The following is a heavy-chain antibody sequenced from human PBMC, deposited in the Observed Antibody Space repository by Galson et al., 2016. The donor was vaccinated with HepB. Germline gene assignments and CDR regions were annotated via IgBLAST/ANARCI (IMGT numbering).Heavy chain of an antibody. CDR1: GYTLTGYY. CDR3: AREGGYSSSSGYFYYGMDV. Sequence: SVKVSCKASGYTLTGYYMHWVRQAPEQGLEWMGWINPNTGDTNYAQKFQGWVTMTRDTSINTAYMELSRLKSDDTAVYYCAREGGYSSSSGYFYYGMDVWGQGTTVTVAS. V-gene: IGHV1-2*04. CDR2: INPNTGDT. D-gene: IGHD6-6*01. J-gene: IGHJ6*02.